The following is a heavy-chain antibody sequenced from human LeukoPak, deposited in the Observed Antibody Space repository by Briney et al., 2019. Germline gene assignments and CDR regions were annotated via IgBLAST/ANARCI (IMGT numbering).Heavy chain of an antibody. CDR2: IYPSDSDT. CDR3: ARPPDYSDYFAGFES. J-gene: IGHJ4*02. V-gene: IGHV5-51*01. CDR1: GYSFTPYG. Sequence: GESLKISCTASGYSFTPYGIGWVRHMPGKGLEWMGVIYPSDSDTKYSQSFQGQVTISVDKSINTAYLQWDSLKSSDTAMYYCARPPDYSDYFAGFESWGQGNQVTVSS. D-gene: IGHD4-11*01.